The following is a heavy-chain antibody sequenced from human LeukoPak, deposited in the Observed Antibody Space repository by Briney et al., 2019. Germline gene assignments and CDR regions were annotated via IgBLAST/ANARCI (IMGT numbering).Heavy chain of an antibody. J-gene: IGHJ3*02. CDR3: AKDLGRILIATPRDAFDI. CDR1: GFTFSSYG. V-gene: IGHV3-23*01. Sequence: PGGSLRLSCAASGFTFSSYGMHWVRQAPGKGLVWVSAISGGSTSTYYADSVKGRFTISRDNSKNTLYLQMTSLRAEDTAIYYCAKDLGRILIATPRDAFDIWGLGTMVTVSS. D-gene: IGHD6-6*01. CDR2: ISGGSTST.